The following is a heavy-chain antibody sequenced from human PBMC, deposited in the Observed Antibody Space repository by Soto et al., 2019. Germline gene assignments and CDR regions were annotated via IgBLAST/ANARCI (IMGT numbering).Heavy chain of an antibody. J-gene: IGHJ5*02. CDR1: GFTFSSYA. Sequence: PGGSLRLSCTGSGFTFSSYAMHWVRLAPGKGLEWVAVVSYDGSIENYADSVRGRFTISRDNSKNTVFLQMNSQRVEDTAVYYCAKDLYYYDFSLDDSWGQGTLVTVSS. V-gene: IGHV3-30*04. CDR3: AKDLYYYDFSLDDS. CDR2: VSYDGSIE. D-gene: IGHD3-16*01.